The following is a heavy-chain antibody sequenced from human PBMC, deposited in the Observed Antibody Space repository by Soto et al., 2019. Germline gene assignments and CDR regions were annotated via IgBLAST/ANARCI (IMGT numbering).Heavy chain of an antibody. J-gene: IGHJ5*01. CDR3: TRALSGSYDS. CDR2: TYYRSKWST. D-gene: IGHD1-26*01. V-gene: IGHV6-1*01. CDR1: GDSVSSKSAA. Sequence: SQTLSLPCVISGDSVSSKSAAWNWISQSPSRGLEWLGRTYYRSKWSTDYAVSMKSRIAINPDTSKNQFSLQLNSVTPEDTAVYYCTRALSGSYDSWGQGTLVTVSS.